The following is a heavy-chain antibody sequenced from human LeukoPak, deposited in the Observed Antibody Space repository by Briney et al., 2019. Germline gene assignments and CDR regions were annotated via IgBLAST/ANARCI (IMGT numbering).Heavy chain of an antibody. Sequence: GGSLRLSCAASRFTFTSYWMRWVRQAPGKGLEWVANIKQDGSEKYYVDSVKGRFTISRDNAKNTLYLQMNSLRAEDTAVYYCAKEGDGVVVPAATCDYWGQGTMVTVSS. CDR2: IKQDGSEK. D-gene: IGHD2-2*01. CDR1: RFTFTSYW. J-gene: IGHJ4*02. CDR3: AKEGDGVVVPAATCDY. V-gene: IGHV3-7*03.